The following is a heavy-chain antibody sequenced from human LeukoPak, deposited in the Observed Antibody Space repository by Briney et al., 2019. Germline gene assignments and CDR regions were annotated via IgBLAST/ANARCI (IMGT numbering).Heavy chain of an antibody. CDR1: GYTFANHW. Sequence: GESLKLPCKGSGYTFANHWIAWVRQMPGKGLEWTGMVHPGDSDTRYSPSFQGQVTVSVDKSISAAYLEWGFLKASDTAMYSCTRRHTICTGGTCKSYYFDSWGQGTLVTVSS. D-gene: IGHD2-15*01. J-gene: IGHJ4*02. V-gene: IGHV5-51*01. CDR2: VHPGDSDT. CDR3: TRRHTICTGGTCKSYYFDS.